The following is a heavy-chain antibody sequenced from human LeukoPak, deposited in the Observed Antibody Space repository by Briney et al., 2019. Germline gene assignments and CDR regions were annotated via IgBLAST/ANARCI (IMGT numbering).Heavy chain of an antibody. D-gene: IGHD3-16*01. Sequence: GGSLRLSCAASGFTFSSYWMHWVRQPPGKELVWVSRINSDGSRTSYADSVKGRFTISRDNAKNTLDLQMNSLRAEDTAVYYCARLGPTSAFDIWGQGTMVTVSS. CDR2: INSDGSRT. J-gene: IGHJ3*02. V-gene: IGHV3-74*01. CDR3: ARLGPTSAFDI. CDR1: GFTFSSYW.